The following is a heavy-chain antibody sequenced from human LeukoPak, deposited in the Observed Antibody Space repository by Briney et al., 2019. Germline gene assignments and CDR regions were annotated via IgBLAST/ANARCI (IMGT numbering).Heavy chain of an antibody. CDR1: GFTFSSYA. Sequence: GRSLRPSCAASGFTFSSYAMHWVRQAPGKGLEWVAVISYDGSNKYYADSVKGRFTISRDNSKNTLCLQMNSLRAEDTAVYYCARDRLREYSYGFSSFDYWGKGTLVTVSS. CDR3: ARDRLREYSYGFSSFDY. J-gene: IGHJ4*02. D-gene: IGHD5-18*01. V-gene: IGHV3-30-3*01. CDR2: ISYDGSNK.